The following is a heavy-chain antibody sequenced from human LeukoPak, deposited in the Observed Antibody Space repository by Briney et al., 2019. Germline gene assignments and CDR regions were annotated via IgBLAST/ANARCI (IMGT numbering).Heavy chain of an antibody. J-gene: IGHJ4*02. CDR3: ARERGEEDYYDSSGYYYGFEFDY. CDR1: GFTFSDYY. Sequence: GGSLRLSCAASGFTFSDYYMSWIRQAPGKGLEWVSYISSSGSNIYYADSVKGRFTMYRDNAKNSLYLQMNSLRAEDTAVYYCARERGEEDYYDSSGYYYGFEFDYWGQGTLVTVSS. V-gene: IGHV3-11*04. D-gene: IGHD3-22*01. CDR2: ISSSGSNI.